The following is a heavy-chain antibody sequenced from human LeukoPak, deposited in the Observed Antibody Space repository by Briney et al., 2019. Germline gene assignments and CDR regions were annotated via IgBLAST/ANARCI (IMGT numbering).Heavy chain of an antibody. CDR2: IYTSGTT. V-gene: IGHV4-4*07. Sequence: PSETLSLTCTVSGGSISNYYWSWIRQPAGKGLEWIGRIYTSGTTTYNPSLTSRVTMSVDTSKNRFSLKVTSVTAADTAVYYCARGLAAAADRALDYWGQGTLVTVSS. J-gene: IGHJ4*02. CDR1: GGSISNYY. D-gene: IGHD6-13*01. CDR3: ARGLAAAADRALDY.